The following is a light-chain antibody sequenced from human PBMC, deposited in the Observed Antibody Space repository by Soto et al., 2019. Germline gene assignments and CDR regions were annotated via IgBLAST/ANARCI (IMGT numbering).Light chain of an antibody. CDR1: QSVSSTY. CDR2: GAF. Sequence: EIVLTQSPGTLSLSPGEGATLSCRASQSVSSTYLAWYQHKPGQAPRLLIYGAFNRATGIPDRFSGSGSGTDFTLSTSRLEPEDFAIYYCQHFGSSPRYSFGPGTKLEIK. J-gene: IGKJ2*03. V-gene: IGKV3-20*01. CDR3: QHFGSSPRYS.